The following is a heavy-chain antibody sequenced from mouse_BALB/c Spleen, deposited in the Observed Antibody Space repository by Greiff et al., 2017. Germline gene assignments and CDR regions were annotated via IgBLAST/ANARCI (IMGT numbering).Heavy chain of an antibody. Sequence: QVQLKQSAAELARPGASVKMSCKASGYTFTSYTMHWVKQRPGQGLEWIGYINPSSGYTEYNQKFKDKTTLTADKSSSTAYMQLSSLTSEDSAVYYCAKGYDDAAWFAYWGQGTLVTVSA. CDR1: GYTFTSYT. D-gene: IGHD2-14*01. J-gene: IGHJ3*01. V-gene: IGHV1-4*02. CDR3: AKGYDDAAWFAY. CDR2: INPSSGYT.